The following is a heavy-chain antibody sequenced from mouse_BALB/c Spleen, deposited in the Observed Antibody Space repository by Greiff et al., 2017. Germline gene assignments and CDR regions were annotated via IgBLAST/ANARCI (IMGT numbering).Heavy chain of an antibody. D-gene: IGHD2-1*01. CDR1: GFNIKDTY. J-gene: IGHJ3*01. CDR3: ATFYYGNYGAWFAY. V-gene: IGHV14-3*02. Sequence: VQLQQSGAELVKPGASVKLSCTASGFNIKDTYMHWVKQRPEQGLEWIGRIDPANGNTKYDAKFQGKATITADTSSNTAYLQLSSLTSEDTAVYYCATFYYGNYGAWFAYWGQGTLVTVSA. CDR2: IDPANGNT.